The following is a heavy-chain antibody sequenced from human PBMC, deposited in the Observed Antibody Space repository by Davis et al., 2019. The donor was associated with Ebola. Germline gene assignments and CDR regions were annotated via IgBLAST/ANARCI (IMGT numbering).Heavy chain of an antibody. CDR2: ISSSSSTI. J-gene: IGHJ6*03. CDR1: GFTFSRYS. D-gene: IGHD2-2*02. CDR3: ARSYQLLYVYYYYMDV. V-gene: IGHV3-48*02. Sequence: GESLKISCAASGFTFSRYSMNWVRQAPGKGLEWVSYISSSSSTIYYADSVKGRFTISRDNAKNSLYLQMNSLRDEDTAVYYCARSYQLLYVYYYYMDVWGKGTTVTVSS.